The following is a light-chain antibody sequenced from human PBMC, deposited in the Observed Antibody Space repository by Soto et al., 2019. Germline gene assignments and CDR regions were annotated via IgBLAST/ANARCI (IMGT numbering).Light chain of an antibody. CDR1: GLPRAY. Sequence: SSELTQPPSVSVSPGQTARITCSGDGLPRAYTYWYQQKPGQAPVLVIFKDSERPSGIPERFSGSSSRTTVTLTISGVQAEDEADYYCQSIDSSGTVVFGGGTKLTVL. J-gene: IGLJ2*01. CDR3: QSIDSSGTVV. V-gene: IGLV3-25*02. CDR2: KDS.